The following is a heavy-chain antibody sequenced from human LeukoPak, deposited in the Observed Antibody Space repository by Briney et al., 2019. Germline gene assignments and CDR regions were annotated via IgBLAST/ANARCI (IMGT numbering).Heavy chain of an antibody. V-gene: IGHV1-69*05. Sequence: SVKVSCKASGYTFTGYYMHWVRQAPGQGLEWMGRIIPIFGTANYAQKFQGRVTITTDESTSTAYMELSSLRSEDTAVYYCARSDSSGRYYFDYWGQGTLVTVSS. CDR2: IIPIFGTA. D-gene: IGHD3-22*01. J-gene: IGHJ4*02. CDR3: ARSDSSGRYYFDY. CDR1: GYTFTGYY.